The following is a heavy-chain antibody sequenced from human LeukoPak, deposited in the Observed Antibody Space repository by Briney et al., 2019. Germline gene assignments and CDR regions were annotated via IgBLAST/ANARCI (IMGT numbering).Heavy chain of an antibody. CDR3: ARDRGDYYDSSGPIA. CDR2: ISAYNGNT. Sequence: ASVKVSCKASGYTFTSYGISWVRQAPGQGLEWMGWISAYNGNTNYAQKLQGRVTMTTDTSTSTAYMELRSLRSDDTAVYYCARDRGDYYDSSGPIAWGQGTLVTVSS. J-gene: IGHJ5*02. CDR1: GYTFTSYG. V-gene: IGHV1-18*01. D-gene: IGHD3-22*01.